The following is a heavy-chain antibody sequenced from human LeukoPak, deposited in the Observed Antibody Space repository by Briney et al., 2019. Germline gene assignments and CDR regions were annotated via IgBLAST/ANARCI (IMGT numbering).Heavy chain of an antibody. Sequence: SQTLSLTCAISGDSVSSNSAAWNWIRQFPSRGLEWLGRTYYRSRWYNDYALSVKSRIIVNPDTSRNQFSLQLDSVTPEDTAVYYCAREVAGTGGFDYWGQGTLVTVSS. CDR2: TYYRSRWYN. J-gene: IGHJ4*02. CDR3: AREVAGTGGFDY. CDR1: GDSVSSNSAA. V-gene: IGHV6-1*01. D-gene: IGHD2-15*01.